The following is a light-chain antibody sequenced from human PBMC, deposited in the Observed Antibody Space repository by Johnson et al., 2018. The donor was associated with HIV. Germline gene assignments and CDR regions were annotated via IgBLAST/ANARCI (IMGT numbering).Light chain of an antibody. CDR2: DNK. Sequence: QSVLTQPPSVSAAPGQKVTISCSGSSSNIGNNYVSWYQQLPGTAPKLLIYDNKKRPSGISYRFSGYKSGTSATLGITGLQTGDEADYYCGTWDSSLSAPYVFGTWTKVTVL. CDR1: SSNIGNNY. J-gene: IGLJ1*01. V-gene: IGLV1-51*01. CDR3: GTWDSSLSAPYV.